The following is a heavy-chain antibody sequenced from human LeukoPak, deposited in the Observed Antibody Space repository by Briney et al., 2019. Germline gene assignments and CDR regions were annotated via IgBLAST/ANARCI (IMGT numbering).Heavy chain of an antibody. D-gene: IGHD6-19*01. J-gene: IGHJ4*02. Sequence: ASVKVSCKASGYTFTSYYMHWVRQAPGQGLEWMGIINPSGGSTSYAQKFQGRVTMTRDTSTSTVYMELSSLRSEDTAVYYCARDLTIAVAGTGFDYWGQGTLVTVSS. CDR1: GYTFTSYY. CDR3: ARDLTIAVAGTGFDY. V-gene: IGHV1-46*01. CDR2: INPSGGST.